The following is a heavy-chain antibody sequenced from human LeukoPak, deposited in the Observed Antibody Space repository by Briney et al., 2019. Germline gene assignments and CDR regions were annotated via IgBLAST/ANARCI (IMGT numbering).Heavy chain of an antibody. V-gene: IGHV5-51*01. D-gene: IGHD6-13*01. CDR3: ARQFSSNWYNGYLDY. J-gene: IGHJ4*02. Sequence: GGSLKISCKGTGSSFTSYWIGWVRQMPGKGLEWMGIIYPGESDTRYSPSFQGQVTISADKSISTAYLQWSSLKASDTAMYYCARQFSSNWYNGYLDYWGQGTPVTVSS. CDR1: GSSFTSYW. CDR2: IYPGESDT.